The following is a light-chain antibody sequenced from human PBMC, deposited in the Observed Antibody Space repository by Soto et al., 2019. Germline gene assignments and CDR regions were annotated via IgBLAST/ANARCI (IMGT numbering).Light chain of an antibody. Sequence: QSALTQPRSVSGSPGQSVTISCTGTSSDVGGYNYVSWYQQHPGKAPKLLIYDVTKRPSGVPDRFSGSKSGNTASLTISGLQAEDEADYYCCSYADSDTFVVFGGGTKVTVL. CDR1: SSDVGGYNY. V-gene: IGLV2-11*01. J-gene: IGLJ2*01. CDR2: DVT. CDR3: CSYADSDTFVV.